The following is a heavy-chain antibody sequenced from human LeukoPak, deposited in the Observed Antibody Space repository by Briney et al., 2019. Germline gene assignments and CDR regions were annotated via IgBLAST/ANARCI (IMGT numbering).Heavy chain of an antibody. V-gene: IGHV3-33*01. CDR1: GFTFSSYG. J-gene: IGHJ6*02. Sequence: GGSLRLSCAASGFTFSSYGMHWVRQAPGKGLEWVAVIWYDGSNKYYADSVKGRFTISRDNSKNTLYLQMNSLRAEDTAVYYCARDTVYYDSSGSNYYGMDVWGQGTLVTVSS. CDR3: ARDTVYYDSSGSNYYGMDV. CDR2: IWYDGSNK. D-gene: IGHD3-22*01.